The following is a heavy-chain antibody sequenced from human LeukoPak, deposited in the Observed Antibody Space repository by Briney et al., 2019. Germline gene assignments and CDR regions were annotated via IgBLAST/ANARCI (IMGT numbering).Heavy chain of an antibody. CDR1: GGSFSSGSYY. V-gene: IGHV4-61*01. CDR3: ARGIDSGSYSPDGFDI. J-gene: IGHJ3*02. CDR2: IYYSVSI. Sequence: PSETLSLTCSVSGGSFSSGSYYWTWLPQPPGTGLEWLGYIYYSVSINHNPSLNSRVTISVDTPKNQFSLKLSSVTAADTAVYYCARGIDSGSYSPDGFDIWGQGTMVTVSS. D-gene: IGHD3-10*01.